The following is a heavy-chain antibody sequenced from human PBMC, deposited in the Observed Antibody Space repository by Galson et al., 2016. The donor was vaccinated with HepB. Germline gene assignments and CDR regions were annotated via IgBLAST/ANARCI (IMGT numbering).Heavy chain of an antibody. V-gene: IGHV3-30*04. J-gene: IGHJ4*02. CDR1: GFTFSSYS. D-gene: IGHD2-15*01. Sequence: SLRLSCAASGFTFSSYSMHWVRQAPGKGLEWMALISYDGSTKYYPDSVKGRFNISRGNSKNTVYLQVHSLRAEDTAAYYCARHHCSVGSCYYVYFDYWGQGTLVTVSS. CDR3: ARHHCSVGSCYYVYFDY. CDR2: ISYDGSTK.